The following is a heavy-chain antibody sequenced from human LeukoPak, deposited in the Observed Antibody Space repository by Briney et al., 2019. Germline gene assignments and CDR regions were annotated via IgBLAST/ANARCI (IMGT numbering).Heavy chain of an antibody. CDR1: GGSFSGYY. CDR2: INHSGST. D-gene: IGHD3-3*01. CDR3: ARRSFPYYDFWSGWYNWFDP. J-gene: IGHJ5*02. Sequence: KPSETLSLTCAVYGGSFSGYYWSWIRQPPGKGLEWIGEINHSGSTNYNPSLKSRVTISVDTSKNQFSLKLSSVTAADTAVYYCARRSFPYYDFWSGWYNWFDPWGREPWSPSPQ. V-gene: IGHV4-34*01.